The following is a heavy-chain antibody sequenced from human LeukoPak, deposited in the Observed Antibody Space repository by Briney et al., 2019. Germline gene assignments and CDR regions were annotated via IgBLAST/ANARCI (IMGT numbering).Heavy chain of an antibody. J-gene: IGHJ6*02. CDR3: VGMNYYYYNGMDV. V-gene: IGHV4-39*07. Sequence: PSETLSLTCTVSGGSISSSSYYWGWIRQPPGKGLEWIGSIYYSGSTYYNPSLKSRVTISVDTSKNQFSLKLSSVTAADTAEYYCVGMNYYYYNGMDVWGQGTTVTVSS. CDR1: GGSISSSSYY. CDR2: IYYSGST. D-gene: IGHD6-13*01.